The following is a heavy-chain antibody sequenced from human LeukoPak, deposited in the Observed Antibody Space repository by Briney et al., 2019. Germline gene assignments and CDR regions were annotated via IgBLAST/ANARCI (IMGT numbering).Heavy chain of an antibody. CDR1: GGSISSYF. Sequence: SETLSLTCTVSGGSISSYFWTWIRQPAGMGLEWIGRIYTSESTNYKPSLKSRVTMSVDTSKNQFSLKLSSVTAADTAVYFCARGSTRYDYWGQGTLVAVSS. D-gene: IGHD2-2*01. CDR3: ARGSTRYDY. CDR2: IYTSEST. J-gene: IGHJ4*02. V-gene: IGHV4-4*07.